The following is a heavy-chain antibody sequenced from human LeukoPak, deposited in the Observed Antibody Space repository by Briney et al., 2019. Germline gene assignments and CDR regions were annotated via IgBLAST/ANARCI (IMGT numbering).Heavy chain of an antibody. CDR1: GFTFNLYA. V-gene: IGHV3-23*01. CDR2: ISDSGDTT. CDR3: AKGQKHDFWSGHSHVYFDY. D-gene: IGHD3-3*01. J-gene: IGHJ4*02. Sequence: PGGSLRLSCAVSGFTFNLYAIAWVRQAPGKGLEWVSTISDSGDTTYYADSVKGRFTISRDNSKNTLYLQMNSLRAEDTAIYFCAKGQKHDFWSGHSHVYFDYWGQGALVTVSS.